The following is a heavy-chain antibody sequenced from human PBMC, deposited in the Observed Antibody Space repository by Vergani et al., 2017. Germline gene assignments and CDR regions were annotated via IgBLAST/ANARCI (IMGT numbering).Heavy chain of an antibody. CDR2: IYYSGST. J-gene: IGHJ5*02. V-gene: IGHV4-39*07. CDR1: GGSISSSSYY. Sequence: QLQLQESGPGLVKPSETLSLTCTVSGGSISSSSYYWGWIRQPPGKGLEWIGSIYYSGSTYYNPSLKSRVTISVDTSKNQFSLKLSSVTAADTAFYYCARGGSTITTFRKNWFDPWGQGTLVIVSS. CDR3: ARGGSTITTFRKNWFDP. D-gene: IGHD1-14*01.